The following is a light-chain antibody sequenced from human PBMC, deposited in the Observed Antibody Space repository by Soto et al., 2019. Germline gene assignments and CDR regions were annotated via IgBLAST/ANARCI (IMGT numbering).Light chain of an antibody. V-gene: IGLV2-14*03. CDR3: NSYSSSSSYV. J-gene: IGLJ1*01. CDR1: SSDVGGYDY. Sequence: QSALTQPASVSGSPGQSITIPCTGTSSDVGGYDYVSWYQQHPGKAPKLMIYGVSYRPSGVSNRFSGSKSGDTASLTISGLQAEDEADYYCNSYSSSSSYVFGPGTKVTVL. CDR2: GVS.